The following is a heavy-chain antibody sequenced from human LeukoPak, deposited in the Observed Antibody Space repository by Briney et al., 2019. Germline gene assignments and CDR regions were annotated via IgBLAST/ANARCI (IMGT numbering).Heavy chain of an antibody. CDR1: GYTFTSYG. CDR3: ARDGIGYYYDSSGYLEIDY. CDR2: ISAYNGNT. D-gene: IGHD3-22*01. V-gene: IGHV1-18*01. Sequence: ASVKVSCKASGYTFTSYGISWVRQAPGQGLEWMGWISAYNGNTNYAQKLQGRVTMTTDTSTSTAYMELRSLRSDDTAVYYCARDGIGYYYDSSGYLEIDYWGQGTLVTVSS. J-gene: IGHJ4*02.